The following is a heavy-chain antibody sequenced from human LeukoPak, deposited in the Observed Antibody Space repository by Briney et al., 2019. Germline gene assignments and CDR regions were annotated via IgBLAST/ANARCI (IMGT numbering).Heavy chain of an antibody. CDR1: GGSISSGGYY. J-gene: IGHJ4*02. CDR2: IYHSGST. CDR3: AGGKGAGDY. V-gene: IGHV4-30-2*01. D-gene: IGHD4-23*01. Sequence: PSETLSLTCTVSGGSISSGGYYWSWIRQPPGKGLEWIGYIYHSGSTYYNPPLKSRVTISVDRSKNQFSLKLSSVTAADTAVYYCAGGKGAGDYWGQGTLVTVSS.